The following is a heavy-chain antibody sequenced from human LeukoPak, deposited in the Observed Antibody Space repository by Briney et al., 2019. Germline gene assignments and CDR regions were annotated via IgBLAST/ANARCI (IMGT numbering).Heavy chain of an antibody. V-gene: IGHV4-39*01. Sequence: SETLSLTCTVSSGSISSSRYYWGWIRQPPAKGLEWIGSIYYSGSTYYKPSLKSRVTISLDTSKNQFSLKLTSVTAADTAVYYCARCGYYDFWSGYNPATFVYWGQGTLVTVSS. CDR3: ARCGYYDFWSGYNPATFVY. CDR2: IYYSGST. CDR1: SGSISSSRYY. J-gene: IGHJ4*02. D-gene: IGHD3-3*01.